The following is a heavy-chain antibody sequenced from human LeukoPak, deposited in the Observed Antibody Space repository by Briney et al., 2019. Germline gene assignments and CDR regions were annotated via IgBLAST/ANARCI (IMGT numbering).Heavy chain of an antibody. CDR1: GFTFSGSA. D-gene: IGHD6-6*01. J-gene: IGHJ4*02. V-gene: IGHV3-73*01. CDR3: AKDEGSSSMAGICDF. Sequence: GGSLRLSCAASGFTFSGSAMHWVRQASGKGLEWVGRIRSKANSYATAYAASVKGRFTISRDDSKNTAYLQMNSLRAEDTALYYCAKDEGSSSMAGICDFWGQGTQVTVSS. CDR2: IRSKANSYAT.